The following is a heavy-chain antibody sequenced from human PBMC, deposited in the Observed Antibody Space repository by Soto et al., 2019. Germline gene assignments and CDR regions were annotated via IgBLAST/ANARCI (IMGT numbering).Heavy chain of an antibody. CDR3: AKISAYYYDSSGYPMEY. Sequence: VQLVESGGGVVQPGRSLRLSCAASGFTFSSYAMSWVRQAPGKGLEWVSGISAGGGSTYYADSVKGRFTISRDSSKNTLYLQMNSLRAEDTAVYYCAKISAYYYDSSGYPMEYWGQGTLVTVSS. V-gene: IGHV3-23*04. CDR2: ISAGGGST. J-gene: IGHJ4*02. D-gene: IGHD3-22*01. CDR1: GFTFSSYA.